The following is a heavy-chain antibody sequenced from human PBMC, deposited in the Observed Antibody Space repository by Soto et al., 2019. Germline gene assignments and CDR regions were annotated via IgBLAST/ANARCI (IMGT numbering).Heavy chain of an antibody. D-gene: IGHD6-19*01. CDR1: GGSFSGYY. J-gene: IGHJ6*02. CDR3: AIPRRGWYGSFYYGMDV. CDR2: INHSGST. Sequence: SETLSLTCAVSGGSFSGYYWSWIRQPPGKGLEWIGEINHSGSTNYNPSLKSRVTISVDTSKNQFSLKLSSVTAADTAVYYCAIPRRGWYGSFYYGMDVSSQRTTDTGS. V-gene: IGHV4-34*01.